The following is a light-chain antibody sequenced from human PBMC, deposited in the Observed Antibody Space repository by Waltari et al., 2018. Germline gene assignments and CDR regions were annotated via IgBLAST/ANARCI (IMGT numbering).Light chain of an antibody. V-gene: IGKV3-20*01. J-gene: IGKJ1*01. CDR3: QHYVSLPAT. Sequence: EIVLTQSPGSLSSSPGERVTLSCRASQSVSRTLAWYQQKPGQAPRLLIFVASKRATGIPDRFSGSGSGTDFSLTISRLEPEDFAVYYCQHYVSLPATFGQGTKVEIK. CDR1: QSVSRT. CDR2: VAS.